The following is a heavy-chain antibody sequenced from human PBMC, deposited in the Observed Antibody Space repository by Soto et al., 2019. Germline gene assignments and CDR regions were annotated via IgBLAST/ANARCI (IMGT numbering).Heavy chain of an antibody. CDR1: GFSFSISP. CDR3: ARDPKTSGGQHWAFNYFDS. CDR2: ISYHGTNK. Sequence: QVQLVESGGGVVQPGRSLRLSCAASGFSFSISPMHWVRQAPGKGPEWVALISYHGTNKFYADSVKGRFTISRDNSKSTLYLQVDSLRPEDAAVYYCARDPKTSGGQHWAFNYFDSWGQGTLVTVSS. J-gene: IGHJ4*02. V-gene: IGHV3-30-3*01. D-gene: IGHD7-27*01.